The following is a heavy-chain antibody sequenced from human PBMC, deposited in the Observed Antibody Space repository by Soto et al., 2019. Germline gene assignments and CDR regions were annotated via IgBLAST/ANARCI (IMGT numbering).Heavy chain of an antibody. CDR3: ARVITFGGVIVGSGYFDY. J-gene: IGHJ4*02. CDR1: GGSFSGYY. CDR2: INHSGST. D-gene: IGHD3-16*02. V-gene: IGHV4-34*01. Sequence: ETLSLTCAVYGGSFSGYYWSWIRQPPGKGLEWIGEINHSGSTNYNPSLKSRVTISVDTSKNQFSLKLSSVTAADTAVYYFARVITFGGVIVGSGYFDYWGQGTLVTVSS.